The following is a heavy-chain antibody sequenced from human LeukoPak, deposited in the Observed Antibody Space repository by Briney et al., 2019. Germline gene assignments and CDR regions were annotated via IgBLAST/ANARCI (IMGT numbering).Heavy chain of an antibody. CDR3: ARGIWVGHSITYYFDY. CDR1: GFTFSSYA. V-gene: IGHV3-23*01. D-gene: IGHD1-14*01. CDR2: ISGSGGST. Sequence: GGSLRLSCAASGFTFSSYAMSWVRQAPGKGLEWVSAISGSGGSTYYADSVKGRFTISRDNSKNTLYLQMNSLRAEDTAVYYCARGIWVGHSITYYFDYWGQGTLVTVSS. J-gene: IGHJ4*02.